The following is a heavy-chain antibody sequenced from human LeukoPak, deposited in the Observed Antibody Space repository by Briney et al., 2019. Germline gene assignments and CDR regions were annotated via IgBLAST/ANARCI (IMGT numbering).Heavy chain of an antibody. J-gene: IGHJ4*02. V-gene: IGHV1-8*02. CDR1: GGTFSNYV. CDR3: ARVVVGATIPHY. Sequence: ASVKVSCKASGGTFSNYVINWVRQATGQGLEWMGWMNPNSGNTGYAQKFQGRVTMTRNTSISTAYMELSSLRSEDTAVYYCARVVVGATIPHYWGQGTLVTVSS. D-gene: IGHD1-26*01. CDR2: MNPNSGNT.